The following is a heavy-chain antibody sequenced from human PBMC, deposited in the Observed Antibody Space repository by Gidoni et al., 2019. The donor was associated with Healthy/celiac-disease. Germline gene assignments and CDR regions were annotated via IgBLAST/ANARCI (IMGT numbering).Heavy chain of an antibody. Sequence: QVQLVQSGAEVKKPGSSVKVSCKASGGTFSSYTISWVRQAPGQGLEWMGRIIPILGIANYAQKFQGRVTITADKSTSTAYMELSSLRSEDTAVYYCAREVGMTTVTSGFDLWGRGTLVTVSS. J-gene: IGHJ2*01. V-gene: IGHV1-69*08. CDR1: GGTFSSYT. CDR2: IIPILGIA. D-gene: IGHD4-17*01. CDR3: AREVGMTTVTSGFDL.